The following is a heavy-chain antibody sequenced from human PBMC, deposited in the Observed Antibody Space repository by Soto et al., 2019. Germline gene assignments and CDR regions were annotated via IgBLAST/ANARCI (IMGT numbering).Heavy chain of an antibody. J-gene: IGHJ6*02. D-gene: IGHD2-2*01. CDR2: ISYDGGNK. Sequence: GGSLRLSCAASGFTFSSYGMHWVRQAPGKGLEWVTLISYDGGNKYYADSVKGRFSISRDNSRNTLYLQMNSLRAEDAAVYYCVKSLGFCSSSSCSRDYYYYYGMDVWGPGTMVTVS. CDR3: VKSLGFCSSSSCSRDYYYYYGMDV. CDR1: GFTFSSYG. V-gene: IGHV3-30*18.